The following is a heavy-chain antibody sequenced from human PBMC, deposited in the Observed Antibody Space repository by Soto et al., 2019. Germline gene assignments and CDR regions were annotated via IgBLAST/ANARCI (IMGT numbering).Heavy chain of an antibody. V-gene: IGHV3-23*01. CDR1: GFTFSTYA. D-gene: IGHD1-1*01. J-gene: IGHJ6*02. Sequence: EVQLLESGGGLXXXGXXXRLSCAASGFTFSTYAMNWVRQAPGNGLEWVSAISGSGGSIHYADSVKGRFTISRDNSKNTLYLQMNSLRDEETAVYHCVKGYWKGDVWGQGTTVTVSS. CDR3: VKGYWKGDV. CDR2: ISGSGGSI.